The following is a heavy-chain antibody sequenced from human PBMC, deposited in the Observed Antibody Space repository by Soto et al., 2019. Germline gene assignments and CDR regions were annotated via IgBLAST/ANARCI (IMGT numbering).Heavy chain of an antibody. Sequence: GGSLRLSCAASGFTFSTYAMSWVRQAPGEGLEWVSALTDSGGSTYYADSVKGRFTISRDNSKNTLYLQMNSLRAEDTAVYYCAKKSTGNSYFYFDYWGQGALVTVSS. CDR1: GFTFSTYA. J-gene: IGHJ4*02. V-gene: IGHV3-23*01. CDR3: AKKSTGNSYFYFDY. CDR2: LTDSGGST. D-gene: IGHD2-8*02.